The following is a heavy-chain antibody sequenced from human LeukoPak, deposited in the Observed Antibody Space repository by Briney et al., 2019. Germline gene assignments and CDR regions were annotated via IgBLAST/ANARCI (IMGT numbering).Heavy chain of an antibody. D-gene: IGHD3-16*02. CDR1: GGSFSGYY. V-gene: IGHV4-34*01. CDR2: INHSGST. CDR3: ARASRGELSSAYFDY. Sequence: SETLSLTCAVYGGSFSGYYWSWIRQPPGKGLEWIGEINHSGSTNYNPSLKSRVTISVDTSKNQFSLKLSSVTAAVTAVYYCARASRGELSSAYFDYWGQGTLVTVSS. J-gene: IGHJ4*02.